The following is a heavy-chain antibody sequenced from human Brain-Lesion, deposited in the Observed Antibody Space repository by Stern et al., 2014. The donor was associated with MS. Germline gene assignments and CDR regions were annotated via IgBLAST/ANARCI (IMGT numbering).Heavy chain of an antibody. D-gene: IGHD4-17*01. J-gene: IGHJ4*02. Sequence: VQLVQSGPGLVKPSETLSLTCTVSGGSINTNNYYWGCIRQPPGKGLEWIGNIYSSGSTFYSPSLKSRVTMSVDTSKNHFSLKLSSVTAADTAVYYCARTGDDFGDYSLSYWGQGTLVTVSS. V-gene: IGHV4-39*01. CDR2: IYSSGST. CDR1: GGSINTNNYY. CDR3: ARTGDDFGDYSLSY.